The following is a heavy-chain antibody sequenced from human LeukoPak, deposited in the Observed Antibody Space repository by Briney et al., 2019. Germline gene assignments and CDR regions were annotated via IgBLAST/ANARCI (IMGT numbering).Heavy chain of an antibody. CDR1: GFTFSSYA. J-gene: IGHJ4*02. CDR3: AKGNSGYYFDY. D-gene: IGHD3-22*01. V-gene: IGHV3-23*01. Sequence: GGSLRLSCAASGFTFSSYAMSWVRQAPGKGLEWVAAISGSGGYTYHADSVKGRFTISRDNSKNTLYLQMNSLRAEDTAVYYCAKGNSGYYFDYWGQGSLVTVSS. CDR2: ISGSGGYT.